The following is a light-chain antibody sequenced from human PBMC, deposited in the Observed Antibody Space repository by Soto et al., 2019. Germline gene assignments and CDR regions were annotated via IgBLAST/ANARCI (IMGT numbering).Light chain of an antibody. CDR3: SSYSSTTTREV. CDR2: EVT. J-gene: IGLJ1*01. V-gene: IGLV2-14*01. CDR1: SSDIGGHHF. Sequence: QSVLTQPASVSGSPGQSITISCTGTSSDIGGHHFVSWYQQQSGKAPKLVIYEVTDRPSGVSDRFSGSKSANKASLTISGLQVEDEADYFCSSYSSTTTREVFGTGTKVTVL.